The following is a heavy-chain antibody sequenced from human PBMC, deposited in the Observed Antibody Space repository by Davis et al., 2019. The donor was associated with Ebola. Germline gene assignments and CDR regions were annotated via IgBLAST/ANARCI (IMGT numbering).Heavy chain of an antibody. V-gene: IGHV4-59*08. D-gene: IGHD4-17*01. CDR3: ARQGTVTSPSFDY. J-gene: IGHJ4*02. CDR1: GGSTTNSY. Sequence: MPSETLSLTCSVSGGSTTNSYWSWIRQPPGKGLEWIGFLSNSGTTNYNPSLKSRVTMSVDTSKNQLSLRLTSVTAADTAVYYCARQGTVTSPSFDYWGQGTLVVVSS. CDR2: LSNSGTT.